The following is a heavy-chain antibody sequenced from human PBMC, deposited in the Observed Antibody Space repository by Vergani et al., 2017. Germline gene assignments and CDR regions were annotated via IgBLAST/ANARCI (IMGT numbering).Heavy chain of an antibody. CDR1: GFTFSSYG. CDR3: ALPGGNSGY. CDR2: ISYDGSNK. V-gene: IGHV3-30*03. D-gene: IGHD4-23*01. J-gene: IGHJ4*02. Sequence: VQLVESGGGLVQPGGSLRLSCAASGFTFSSYGMHWVRQAPGKGLEWVAVISYDGSNKYYADSVKGRFTISRDNSKNSLYLQMNSLRAEDTAVYYCALPGGNSGYWGQGTLVTVSS.